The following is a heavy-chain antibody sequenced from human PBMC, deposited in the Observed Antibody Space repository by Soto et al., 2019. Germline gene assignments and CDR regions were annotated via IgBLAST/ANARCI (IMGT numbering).Heavy chain of an antibody. CDR1: GGSFSGYY. J-gene: IGHJ6*02. CDR3: ARGKFGFSYYYCDLHSV. V-gene: IGHV4-34*01. D-gene: IGHD3-10*01. CDR2: INHSGST. Sequence: SETLSLTYAVSGGSFSGYYWTWIRQSPGKGLEWIGEINHSGSTSYKSSLKSRVTISIDTSKNQFSLKLTSVTASDTAVYYCARGKFGFSYYYCDLHSVSGQRTT.